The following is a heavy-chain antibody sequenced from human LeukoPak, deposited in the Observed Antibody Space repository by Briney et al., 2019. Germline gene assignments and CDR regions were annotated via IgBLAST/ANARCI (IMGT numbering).Heavy chain of an antibody. Sequence: SVKVSCKASGGTFSSYAISWVRQAPGQGLEWMGGIIPIFGTANYAQKFQGRVTITADESTSTAYMELSSLRSEDTAVYYCARDLTHPHDWFDPWGQGTLVTVSS. J-gene: IGHJ5*02. D-gene: IGHD3-9*01. V-gene: IGHV1-69*13. CDR1: GGTFSSYA. CDR3: ARDLTHPHDWFDP. CDR2: IIPIFGTA.